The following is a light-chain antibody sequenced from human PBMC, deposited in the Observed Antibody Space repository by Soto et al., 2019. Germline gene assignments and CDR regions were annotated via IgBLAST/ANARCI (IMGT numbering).Light chain of an antibody. CDR1: QSISSNY. J-gene: IGKJ1*01. CDR2: DAS. CDR3: KQYGGSPRT. V-gene: IGKV3-20*01. Sequence: PGERATLSCRASQSISSNYLAWYQQTPGQAPRLLIYDASSRAAGIPDRFSGSGSGTDFTLTISRLEPEDFGVYYRKQYGGSPRTFGQGTKLDIK.